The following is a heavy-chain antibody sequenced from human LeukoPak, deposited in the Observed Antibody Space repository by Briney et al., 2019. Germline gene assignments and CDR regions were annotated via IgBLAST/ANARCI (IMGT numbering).Heavy chain of an antibody. V-gene: IGHV4-59*01. D-gene: IGHD3-9*01. J-gene: IGHJ5*02. CDR3: ARESYDILTGYYRTPTGGNWFDP. CDR1: GGSISSYY. Sequence: PSETLSLTCTVSGGSISSYYWSWIRQPPGKGLEWIGYIYYSGSTNYNPSLKSRVTISVDTSKNQFSLKLSSVTAADTAMYYCARESYDILTGYYRTPTGGNWFDPWGQGTLVTVSS. CDR2: IYYSGST.